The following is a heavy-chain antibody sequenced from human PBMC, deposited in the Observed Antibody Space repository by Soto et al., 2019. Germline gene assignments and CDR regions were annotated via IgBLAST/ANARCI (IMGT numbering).Heavy chain of an antibody. CDR3: ATSNAGGPPYSDIGMDV. V-gene: IGHV1-24*01. CDR2: FEPEDGET. D-gene: IGHD6-13*01. CDR1: GYTLTELS. Sequence: GASVKVSCKVSGYTLTELSIHWVRRAPGKGLEWMGGFEPEDGETIFAQKFQGRGTMTEDASTDTAYKELRSLRFEDTAGYCCATSNAGGPPYSDIGMDVSGEGTKVTVS. J-gene: IGHJ6*02.